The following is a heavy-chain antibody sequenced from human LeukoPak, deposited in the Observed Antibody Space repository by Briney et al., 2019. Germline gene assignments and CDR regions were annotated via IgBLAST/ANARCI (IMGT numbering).Heavy chain of an antibody. V-gene: IGHV3-9*01. Sequence: QRGTSLTPSWAPSGFTFAESAVDSARHPPRECLGSDPFISWNSGRIGYAGSVKGRFTISRDNAKHYLYLQMNSLRAEDTALYYCAKDQDIVDYYGMDVWGQGTTVTVSS. J-gene: IGHJ6*02. CDR3: AKDQDIVDYYGMDV. D-gene: IGHD2-15*01. CDR1: GFTFAESA. CDR2: ISWNSGRI.